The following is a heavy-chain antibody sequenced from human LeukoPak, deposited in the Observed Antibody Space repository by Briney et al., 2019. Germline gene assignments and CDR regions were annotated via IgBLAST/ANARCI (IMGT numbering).Heavy chain of an antibody. CDR3: ATVGGYSYGYLKY. Sequence: SETLSLTCDVSRYSISSGYYWGGIRQSPGKGLEWVASIYQSGRTFYNPSLQSRVTISVDTSKNQFSVKLTSVTAADTALYYCATVGGYSYGYLKYWGQGILVTVSP. V-gene: IGHV4-38-2*01. CDR2: IYQSGRT. D-gene: IGHD5-18*01. CDR1: RYSISSGYY. J-gene: IGHJ4*02.